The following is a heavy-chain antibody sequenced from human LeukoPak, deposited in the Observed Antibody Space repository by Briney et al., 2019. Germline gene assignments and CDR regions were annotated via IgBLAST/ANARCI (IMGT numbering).Heavy chain of an antibody. J-gene: IGHJ4*02. CDR2: INPSGGST. CDR3: TRTRGYYFEY. CDR1: GYSFTNYY. V-gene: IGHV1-46*01. Sequence: GASLRVSCKASGYSFTNYYMHSVRQAPGQRLECMGMINPSGGSTTYAQKFQGRVTMTRDMPTSTVYMALSSLTSEDTTVYYCTRTRGYYFEYWGQGTLVTVSS.